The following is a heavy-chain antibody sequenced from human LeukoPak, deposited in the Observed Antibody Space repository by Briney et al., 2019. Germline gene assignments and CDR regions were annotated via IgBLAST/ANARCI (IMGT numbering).Heavy chain of an antibody. J-gene: IGHJ4*02. CDR3: AGAPSYYDILTGYHTPSLVYFDY. V-gene: IGHV4-59*01. Sequence: SETLSLTCTVSGGSISSYYWSWIRQPPGKGLEWIGYIYYSGSTNYNPSLKSRVTISVDTSKNQFSLKLSSVTAADTAVYYCAGAPSYYDILTGYHTPSLVYFDYWGQGTLVTVSS. D-gene: IGHD3-9*01. CDR2: IYYSGST. CDR1: GGSISSYY.